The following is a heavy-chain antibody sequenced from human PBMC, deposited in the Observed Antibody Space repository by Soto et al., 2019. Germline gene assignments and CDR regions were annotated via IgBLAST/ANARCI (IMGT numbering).Heavy chain of an antibody. V-gene: IGHV4-30-4*01. J-gene: IGHJ4*02. CDR2: IYDGGSS. CDR3: AREKGYISGPKNFDY. Sequence: SETLSLTCTVSGASISSGDYFWSWIRQSPGKGLEWIGYIYDGGSSYYNPSLKSRVTMSVDTSKNQFSLKLRSVTAADTAVYYCAREKGYISGPKNFDYWGQGTLVTVSS. CDR1: GASISSGDYF. D-gene: IGHD5-12*01.